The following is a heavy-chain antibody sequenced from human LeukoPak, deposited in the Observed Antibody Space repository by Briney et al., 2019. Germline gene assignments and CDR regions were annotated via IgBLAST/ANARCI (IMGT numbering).Heavy chain of an antibody. V-gene: IGHV3-33*01. Sequence: PGGSLRLSCAASGFTFSSYGMHWVRQAPGKGLEWVAVIWYDGSNKYYADSVKGRFTTSRDNSKNTVYLQMNSLRVEDTAVYYCARESTSGTTGDYWGQGTLVTVSS. CDR1: GFTFSSYG. D-gene: IGHD1-1*01. J-gene: IGHJ4*02. CDR2: IWYDGSNK. CDR3: ARESTSGTTGDY.